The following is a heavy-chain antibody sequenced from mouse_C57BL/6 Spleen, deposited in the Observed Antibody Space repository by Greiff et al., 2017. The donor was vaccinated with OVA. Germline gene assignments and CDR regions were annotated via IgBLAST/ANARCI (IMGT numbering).Heavy chain of an antibody. J-gene: IGHJ2*01. Sequence: EVKLVESGGGLVKPGGSLKLSCAASGFTFSSYAMSWVRQTPEKRLEWVATISDGGSYTYYPDNVKGRFTISRDNAKNNLYLQMSHLKSEDTAMYYCARDYDYDGSFDYWGQGTTLTVSS. CDR1: GFTFSSYA. V-gene: IGHV5-4*01. CDR2: ISDGGSYT. D-gene: IGHD2-4*01. CDR3: ARDYDYDGSFDY.